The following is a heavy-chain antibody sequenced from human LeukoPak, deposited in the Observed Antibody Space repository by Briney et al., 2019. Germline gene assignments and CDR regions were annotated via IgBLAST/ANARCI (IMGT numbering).Heavy chain of an antibody. CDR2: IYYSGST. V-gene: IGHV4-39*01. CDR1: GGSISSSSYY. J-gene: IGHJ4*02. CDR3: ARGGLFAVVEPYYFDY. Sequence: PSETLSLTCTVSGGSISSSSYYWGWIRQPPGKGLEWIGGIYYSGSTYYNPSLKSRVTISVDTSKNQFSLKLSSVTAADTAVYCCARGGLFAVVEPYYFDYWGQGTLVTVSS. D-gene: IGHD3-10*02.